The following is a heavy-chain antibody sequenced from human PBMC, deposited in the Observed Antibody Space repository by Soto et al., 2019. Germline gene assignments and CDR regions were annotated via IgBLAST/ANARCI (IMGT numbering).Heavy chain of an antibody. CDR2: ISGSGGST. D-gene: IGHD2-15*01. V-gene: IGHV3-23*01. Sequence: EVQLLESGGGLVQPGGSLRLSCAASGFTFSSYAMSWVRQAPGKGLEWVSAISGSGGSTYYADSVKGRFTISRDNSKNTLYLQMNSLRAEDTAVYYCAKAGKCGYCSGGSCEQDSWGQGTLVTVSS. CDR1: GFTFSSYA. J-gene: IGHJ5*01. CDR3: AKAGKCGYCSGGSCEQDS.